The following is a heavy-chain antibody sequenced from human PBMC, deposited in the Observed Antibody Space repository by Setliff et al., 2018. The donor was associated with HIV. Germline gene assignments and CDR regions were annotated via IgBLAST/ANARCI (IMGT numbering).Heavy chain of an antibody. J-gene: IGHJ4*02. CDR2: INPNSGGT. CDR3: ARERASGGNIFDY. D-gene: IGHD2-15*01. V-gene: IGHV1-2*02. Sequence: GASVKVSCKASGYTFTNYYMHWVRQAPGQGLEWMGWINPNSGGTNYAQKFQGRVTMTRDTSISTAYMELSRLRSDDTAVYYCARERASGGNIFDYWGQGTLVTVSS. CDR1: GYTFTNYY.